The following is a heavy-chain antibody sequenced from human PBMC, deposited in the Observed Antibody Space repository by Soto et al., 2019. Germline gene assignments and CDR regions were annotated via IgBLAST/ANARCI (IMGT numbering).Heavy chain of an antibody. CDR3: AKDRRADWESYYFYAMDV. D-gene: IGHD1-26*01. J-gene: IGHJ6*04. CDR1: GGTFSSFT. V-gene: IGHV1-69*01. Sequence: QVQLVQSGAEVKKPGSSVKVSCKASGGTFSSFTISWVRQAPGQGLEWMGGIIPIYGTANYAQKFQGRVTITADAPTRTAYRELGSLRFEDTALYYCAKDRRADWESYYFYAMDVWGKGTTVTVSS. CDR2: IIPIYGTA.